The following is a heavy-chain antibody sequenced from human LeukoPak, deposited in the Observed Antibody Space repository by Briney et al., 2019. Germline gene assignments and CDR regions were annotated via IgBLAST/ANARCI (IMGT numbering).Heavy chain of an antibody. CDR3: ARDRKGCSGGSCYSFDY. V-gene: IGHV1-3*01. CDR1: GYTFTSYA. Sequence: ASVKVSCKASGYTFTSYAMHWVRQAPGQRLEWMGWINAGNGNTKYSQKFQGRVTITRDTSASTAYMELSSLRSEDTAVYYCARDRKGCSGGSCYSFDYWGQGTLVTVSP. D-gene: IGHD2-15*01. J-gene: IGHJ4*02. CDR2: INAGNGNT.